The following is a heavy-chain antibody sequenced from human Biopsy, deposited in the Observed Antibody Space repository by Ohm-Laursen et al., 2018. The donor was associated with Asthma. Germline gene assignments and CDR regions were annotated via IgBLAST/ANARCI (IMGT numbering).Heavy chain of an antibody. V-gene: IGHV3-21*01. CDR2: ISSLSRYK. CDR1: GFDFSDYT. CDR3: ARDFTIGSGSPFHF. J-gene: IGHJ4*01. D-gene: IGHD3-10*01. Sequence: SLRLSCAASGFDFSDYTMNWVRQAPGKGLEGVSSISSLSRYKYYSDSLRDRVTISRDNAKSSLHLQMSSLRAEDTAVYFCARDFTIGSGSPFHFWGPGTLVTVSS.